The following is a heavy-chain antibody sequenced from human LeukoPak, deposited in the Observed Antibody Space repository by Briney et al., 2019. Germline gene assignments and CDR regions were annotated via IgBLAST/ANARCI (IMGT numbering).Heavy chain of an antibody. D-gene: IGHD3-10*01. J-gene: IGHJ6*03. Sequence: SETLSLTCTVSGGSISSYYWSWIRQPPGKGLEGMGYIYYSGSTNYNPSLKSRVTISVDTSKNQFSLKLSSVTAADTAVYYCARAYGSGSIYYYYYMDVWGKGTTVTISS. CDR2: IYYSGST. V-gene: IGHV4-59*01. CDR1: GGSISSYY. CDR3: ARAYGSGSIYYYYYMDV.